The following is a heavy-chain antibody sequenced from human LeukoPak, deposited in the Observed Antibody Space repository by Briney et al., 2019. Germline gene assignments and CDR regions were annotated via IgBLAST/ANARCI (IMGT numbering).Heavy chain of an antibody. J-gene: IGHJ6*02. Sequence: SVTVSCKASGGTFSSYAISWVRQAPGQGLEWMGRIIPILGIANYAQKFQGRVTITADKSTSTAYMELSSLRSEDTAVYYCARGRIANSYGMDVWGQGTTVTVSS. V-gene: IGHV1-69*04. D-gene: IGHD2-15*01. CDR2: IIPILGIA. CDR3: ARGRIANSYGMDV. CDR1: GGTFSSYA.